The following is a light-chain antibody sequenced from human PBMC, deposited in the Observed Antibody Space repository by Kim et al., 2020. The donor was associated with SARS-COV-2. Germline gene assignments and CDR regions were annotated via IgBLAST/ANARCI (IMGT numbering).Light chain of an antibody. CDR1: SNNVGNQG. Sequence: RQTATLTSTGNSNNVGNQGAAWLQQHQGHPPTLLSYRNNNRPSGVSERLSASRSGNTASLTITGLQPEDEADYYCSTWDSSLNEWVFGGGTQLTVL. CDR3: STWDSSLNEWV. CDR2: RNN. J-gene: IGLJ3*02. V-gene: IGLV10-54*01.